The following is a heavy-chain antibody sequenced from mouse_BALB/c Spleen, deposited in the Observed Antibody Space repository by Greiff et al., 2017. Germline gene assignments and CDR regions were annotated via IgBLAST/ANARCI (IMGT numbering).Heavy chain of an antibody. CDR3: ARGGYGSSYVWFAY. CDR2: IWSGGST. J-gene: IGHJ3*01. CDR1: GFSLTSYG. Sequence: VQVVESGPGLVAPSQSLSITCTVSGFSLTSYGVHWVRQSPGKGLEWLGVIWSGGSTDYNAAFISRLSISKDNSKSQVFFKMNSLQANDTAIYYCARGGYGSSYVWFAYWGQGTLVTVAA. V-gene: IGHV2-2*02. D-gene: IGHD1-1*01.